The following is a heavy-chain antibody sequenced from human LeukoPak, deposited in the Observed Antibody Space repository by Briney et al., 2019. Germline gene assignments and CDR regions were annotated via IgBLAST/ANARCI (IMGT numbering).Heavy chain of an antibody. CDR2: IIPILGIA. CDR3: ARDSFAYYYDSSGYRDDY. V-gene: IGHV1-69*04. J-gene: IGHJ4*02. D-gene: IGHD3-22*01. Sequence: APVKVSCTASGGTFSSYAISWVRQAPGQGLEWMGRIIPILGIANYAQKFQGRVTITADKSTSTAYMELSSLRSEDTAVYYCARDSFAYYYDSSGYRDDYWGQGTLVTVSS. CDR1: GGTFSSYA.